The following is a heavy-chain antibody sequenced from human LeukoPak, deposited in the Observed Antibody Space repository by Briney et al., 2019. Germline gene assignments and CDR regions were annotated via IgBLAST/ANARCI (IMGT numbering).Heavy chain of an antibody. CDR1: GGSFSGYY. CDR3: ARDVVAAAGTWDY. V-gene: IGHV4-34*01. J-gene: IGHJ4*02. D-gene: IGHD6-13*01. Sequence: SETLSLTCAVYGGSFSGYYWSWIRQPPGKGLEWIGEINHSGSTNYNPSLKSRVTISVDTSKNQFSLKLTSVTAADTAVYYCARDVVAAAGTWDYWGQGTLVTVSS. CDR2: INHSGST.